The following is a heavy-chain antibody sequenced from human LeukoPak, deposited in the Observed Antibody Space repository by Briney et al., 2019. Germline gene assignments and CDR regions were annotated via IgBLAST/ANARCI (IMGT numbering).Heavy chain of an antibody. V-gene: IGHV1-46*01. D-gene: IGHD1-26*01. CDR2: INPNGGSA. J-gene: IGHJ4*02. CDR1: GYTVTNYY. Sequence: ASVKVSCKASGYTVTNYYMHWVRQATGQGLEWMGRINPNGGSAIYAQKFQGRVTMTRDMSTSTVYMDLSSLRSEDTAVYYCARSGSYALFDYWGQGTLVTVSS. CDR3: ARSGSYALFDY.